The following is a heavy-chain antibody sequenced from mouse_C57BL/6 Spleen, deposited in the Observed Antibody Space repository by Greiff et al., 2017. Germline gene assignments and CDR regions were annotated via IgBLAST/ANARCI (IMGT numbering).Heavy chain of an antibody. CDR2: FYTGSGSI. CDR3: ARHEGCYMTTVVAKDYAMDY. V-gene: IGHV1-62-2*01. D-gene: IGHD1-1*01. J-gene: IGHJ4*01. Sequence: QVQLQQSGAELVQPGASVKLSCKASGYTFTEYPIHWVKQRSGQGLEWLGWFYTGSGSIKSHEKFKDKATLTAATSSSTVYMELSILTSVYSAVYVCARHEGCYMTTVVAKDYAMDYWGQGTSVTVSS. CDR1: GYTFTEYP.